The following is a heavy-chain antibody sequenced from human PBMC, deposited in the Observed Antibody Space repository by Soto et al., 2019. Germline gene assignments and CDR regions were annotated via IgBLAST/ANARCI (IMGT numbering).Heavy chain of an antibody. D-gene: IGHD2-21*01. J-gene: IGHJ3*02. V-gene: IGHV1-69*13. Sequence: SVKVSCKASGGTFSSYAISWVRQAPGQGLEWMGGIIPIFGTANYAQKFQGRVTITANESTNTAYMEMSTLRSEETAVYYCGRRCRDCYLRYDFDIWGQGTMVTVSS. CDR3: GRRCRDCYLRYDFDI. CDR2: IIPIFGTA. CDR1: GGTFSSYA.